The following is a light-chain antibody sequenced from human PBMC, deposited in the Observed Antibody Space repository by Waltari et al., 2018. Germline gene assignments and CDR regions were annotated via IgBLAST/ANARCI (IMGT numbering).Light chain of an antibody. CDR2: EGT. CDR1: TSDVGGYNL. Sequence: QSALTQPASVSGSPGQSITIPCTGSTSDVGGYNLVSWYRQFPTKAPQLNIYEGTRRPSGVSSRFSASKSGNTASLTISGLQAEDEALYFCSSYARSDNSVLFGGGTQLSVL. J-gene: IGLJ2*01. CDR3: SSYARSDNSVL. V-gene: IGLV2-23*01.